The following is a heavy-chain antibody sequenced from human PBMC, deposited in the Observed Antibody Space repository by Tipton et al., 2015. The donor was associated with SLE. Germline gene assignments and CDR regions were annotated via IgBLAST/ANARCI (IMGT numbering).Heavy chain of an antibody. J-gene: IGHJ3*02. CDR2: IYYSGST. V-gene: IGHV4-39*07. D-gene: IGHD2-21*01. Sequence: TLSLTCTVSGGSISSYYWGWIRQPPGKGLEWIGSIYYSGSTYYNPSLKSRVTISVDTSKNQFSLKLSSVTAADTAVYYCARYRVCGGDCYYAFDIWGQGTMVTVSS. CDR1: GGSISSYY. CDR3: ARYRVCGGDCYYAFDI.